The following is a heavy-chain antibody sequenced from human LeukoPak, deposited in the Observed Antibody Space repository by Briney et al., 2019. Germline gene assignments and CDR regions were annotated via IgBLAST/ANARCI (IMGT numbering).Heavy chain of an antibody. CDR1: GFTFSSYG. D-gene: IGHD3-3*01. CDR2: ISYDGSNK. Sequence: PGRSLRLSCAASGFTFSSYGMHWVRQAPGKGLEWVAVISYDGSNKYYADSVKGRFTISRDNSKNTLYLQMNSLRAEDTAVYYCARTGGRITIFGVVTNWFDPWGQGTLVTVSS. V-gene: IGHV3-30*03. J-gene: IGHJ5*02. CDR3: ARTGGRITIFGVVTNWFDP.